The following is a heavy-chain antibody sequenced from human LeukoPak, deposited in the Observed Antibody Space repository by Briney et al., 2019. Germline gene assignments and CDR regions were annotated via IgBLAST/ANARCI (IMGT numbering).Heavy chain of an antibody. CDR3: ARTGMVRYGDYTYDY. J-gene: IGHJ4*02. Sequence: SETLSLTCTVSGGSISTTSYYWGWIRQSPGKGLEWIASIYYNARTHYNPSLRSRGTMSVDTSKNQFSLKLSSVTAADTAVYYCARTGMVRYGDYTYDYWGQGTLVTVSS. CDR2: IYYNART. V-gene: IGHV4-39*07. CDR1: GGSISTTSYY. D-gene: IGHD4-17*01.